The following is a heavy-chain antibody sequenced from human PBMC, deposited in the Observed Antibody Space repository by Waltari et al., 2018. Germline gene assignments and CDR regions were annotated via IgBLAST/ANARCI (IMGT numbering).Heavy chain of an antibody. J-gene: IGHJ4*02. CDR1: GFTVSSNY. CDR2: IYSGGST. CDR3: ARLSFGKTVDY. V-gene: IGHV3-53*02. D-gene: IGHD3-10*01. Sequence: EVLLVETGGGLIQPGGSLRLSCAASGFTVSSNYLSWVRQAPGKGLEWVSVIYSGGSTYYADSVKGRFTISRDNSKNTLYLQMNSLRAEDTAVYYCARLSFGKTVDYWGQGTLVTVSS.